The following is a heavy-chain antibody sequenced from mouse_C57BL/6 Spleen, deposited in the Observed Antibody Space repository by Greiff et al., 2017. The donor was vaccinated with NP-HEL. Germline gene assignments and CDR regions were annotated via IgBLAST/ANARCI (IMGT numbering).Heavy chain of an antibody. CDR2: IYPGDGDT. D-gene: IGHD1-1*01. CDR3: ATYGSSYWFAY. CDR1: GYAFSSSW. Sequence: VQLQQSGPELVKPGASVKISCKASGYAFSSSWMNWVKQRPGKGLEWIGRIYPGDGDTNYNGKFKGKATLTADKSSSTAYMQLSSLTSEDSAVYCCATYGSSYWFAYWGQGTLVTVSA. V-gene: IGHV1-82*01. J-gene: IGHJ3*01.